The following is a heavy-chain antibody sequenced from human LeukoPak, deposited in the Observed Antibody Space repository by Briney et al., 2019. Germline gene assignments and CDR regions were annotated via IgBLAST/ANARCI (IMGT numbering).Heavy chain of an antibody. D-gene: IGHD3-9*01. V-gene: IGHV3-74*01. CDR1: GLTFSNSW. CDR3: AKVRNYDILPRRTPHYFDY. J-gene: IGHJ4*02. Sequence: TGGSLRLSCEASGLTFSNSWMHWVRQIPGKGLVWVSRMYGDMRDISYADSVKGRFTISRDNAKNTVYLQMNSLRAEDTAVYYCAKVRNYDILPRRTPHYFDYWGQGTLVTVSS. CDR2: MYGDMRDI.